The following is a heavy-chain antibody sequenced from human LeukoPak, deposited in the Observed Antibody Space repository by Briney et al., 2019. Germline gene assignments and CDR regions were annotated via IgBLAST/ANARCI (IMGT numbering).Heavy chain of an antibody. D-gene: IGHD5-18*01. CDR2: IYYSGST. CDR1: GGSISSSSYY. Sequence: KASETLSLTCTVSGGSISSSSYYWGWIRQPPGKGLEWIGSIYYSGSTYYNPSLKSRVTISVDTSKNQFSLRLSSVTAADTAVYYCARPTTGSLWLEDWGQGTLVTVSS. V-gene: IGHV4-39*01. CDR3: ARPTTGSLWLED. J-gene: IGHJ4*02.